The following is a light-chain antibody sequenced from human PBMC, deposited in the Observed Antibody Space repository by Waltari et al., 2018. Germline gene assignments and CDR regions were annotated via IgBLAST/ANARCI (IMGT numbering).Light chain of an antibody. CDR3: CSYSGSHSVI. Sequence: QSALTQPRSVSGSPGQSVTISCTGTSSDVAGYNSVSWYQQHPGKAPKFMIYDVSKRPSGVPDRFSGSKSGNTASLTISGLQAEDEADYYCCSYSGSHSVILGGGTKLTVL. CDR1: SSDVAGYNS. J-gene: IGLJ2*01. CDR2: DVS. V-gene: IGLV2-11*01.